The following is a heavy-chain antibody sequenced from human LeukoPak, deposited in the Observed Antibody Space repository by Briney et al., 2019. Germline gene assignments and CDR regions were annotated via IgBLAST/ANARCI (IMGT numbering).Heavy chain of an antibody. CDR2: INSDGSNR. CDR3: ARPQDGYNGFDC. CDR1: GFTFSSSW. Sequence: PGGSLRLSCAASGFTFSSSWMHWVRQAPGKGLVWVSRINSDGSNRNYADSVKGRFTISRDNAKNALHLQMDSVRAEDAAVYYCARPQDGYNGFDCWGQGTLVTVSS. V-gene: IGHV3-74*01. D-gene: IGHD5-24*01. J-gene: IGHJ4*02.